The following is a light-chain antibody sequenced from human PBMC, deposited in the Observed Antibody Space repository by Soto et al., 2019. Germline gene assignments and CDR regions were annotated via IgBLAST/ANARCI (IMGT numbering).Light chain of an antibody. V-gene: IGKV3D-11*02. CDR2: DAS. CDR3: QQRRSWQVT. J-gene: IGKJ5*01. CDR1: QSINTY. Sequence: ENVLTQSPATLSLSPGEGATLSCRASQSINTYLAWYQQKPGQAPRLLIYDASKRATGIPARFSGSGSETNFTLTISSLEPEDFAVYYCQQRRSWQVTFGQGTRLEIK.